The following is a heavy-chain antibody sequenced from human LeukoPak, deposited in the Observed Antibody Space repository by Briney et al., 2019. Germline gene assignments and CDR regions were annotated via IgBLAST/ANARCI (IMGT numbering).Heavy chain of an antibody. CDR2: IIPIFGTA. Sequence: GASVKVSCKASGGTFSSYAISWVRQAPGQGLEWMGGIIPIFGTAIYAQKFQGRVTITADESTSTAYMELSSLRAEDTAVYYCARDIIGSYVIWGQGTMVTVSS. CDR3: ARDIIGSYVI. D-gene: IGHD2/OR15-2a*01. V-gene: IGHV1-69*13. CDR1: GGTFSSYA. J-gene: IGHJ3*02.